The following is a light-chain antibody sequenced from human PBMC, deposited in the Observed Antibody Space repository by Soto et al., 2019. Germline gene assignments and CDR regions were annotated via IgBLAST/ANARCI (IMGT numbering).Light chain of an antibody. V-gene: IGKV3-11*01. J-gene: IGKJ5*01. CDR2: DAS. CDR3: KQFGSSPIT. CDR1: QSVSDY. Sequence: EIVLTQSPATLSLSPGERATLSCRASQSVSDYLAWYQQKPGQPPRLLIYDASKRATGIPPRFSGSGSGTDFTLTISRLEPEDSAIYYCKQFGSSPITFGQGTRLEIK.